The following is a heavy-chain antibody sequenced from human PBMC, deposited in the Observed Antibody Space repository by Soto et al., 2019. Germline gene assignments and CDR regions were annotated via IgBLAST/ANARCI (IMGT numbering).Heavy chain of an antibody. J-gene: IGHJ6*02. CDR3: ARDRGGRWETSYCSGGSCYKSGEGPINYYYYYGMDV. CDR1: GYTFTGYY. V-gene: IGHV1-2*02. Sequence: QVQLVQSGAEVKKPGASVKVSCKASGYTFTGYYMHWVRQAPGQGLEWMGWINPNSGGTNYAQKFQGRVTMTRDTSISTAYMELSRLRSDDTAVYYCARDRGGRWETSYCSGGSCYKSGEGPINYYYYYGMDVWGQGTTVTVSS. CDR2: INPNSGGT. D-gene: IGHD2-15*01.